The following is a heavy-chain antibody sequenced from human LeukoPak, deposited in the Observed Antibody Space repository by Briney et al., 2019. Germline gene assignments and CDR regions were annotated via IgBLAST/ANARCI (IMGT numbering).Heavy chain of an antibody. CDR1: GGSISSSSYY. V-gene: IGHV4-39*07. J-gene: IGHJ4*02. CDR3: AKKKTDYSYPSSFDY. D-gene: IGHD4-11*01. CDR2: IYYSGST. Sequence: SETLSLTCTVSGGSISSSSYYWGGIRQPPGKGLEWIGNIYYSGSTYYNPSLKSRVTISVDTSKKQFSLKLSSVTAADTAVYYSAKKKTDYSYPSSFDYWGQGTLVTVSS.